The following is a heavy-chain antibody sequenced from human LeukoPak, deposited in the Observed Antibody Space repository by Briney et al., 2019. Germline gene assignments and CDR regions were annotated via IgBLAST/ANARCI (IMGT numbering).Heavy chain of an antibody. CDR3: ARRNVYSSSWDYFDY. D-gene: IGHD6-13*01. CDR1: GGSIRSYY. Sequence: PSETLSLTCIVSGGSIRSYYWSWIRQPPGKGLEWIANIYYSGSTNYNPSLKSRVTISVDTSKNQFSLKLSSVTAADTAVYYCARRNVYSSSWDYFDYWGQGTLVTVSS. V-gene: IGHV4-59*08. CDR2: IYYSGST. J-gene: IGHJ4*02.